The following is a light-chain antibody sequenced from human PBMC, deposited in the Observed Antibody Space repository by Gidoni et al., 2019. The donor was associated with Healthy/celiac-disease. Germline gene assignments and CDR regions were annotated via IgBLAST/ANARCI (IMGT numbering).Light chain of an antibody. Sequence: DIQMTQSPSTLSASVGDRVTITCRASQSISSWLAWYQQKPVKAPKLLIYKASSLESGVPSRFSGSGSGTEFTLTISSLQPDDFATYYCQQYSTFETFGQGTKVEVK. CDR3: QQYSTFET. CDR1: QSISSW. CDR2: KAS. J-gene: IGKJ1*01. V-gene: IGKV1-5*03.